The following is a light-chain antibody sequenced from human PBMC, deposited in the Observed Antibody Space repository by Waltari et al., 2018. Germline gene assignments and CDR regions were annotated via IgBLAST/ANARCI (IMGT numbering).Light chain of an antibody. CDR3: QQYYDTPIT. J-gene: IGKJ5*01. CDR1: QTVLSTSNNNNY. Sequence: DIVITQSPDSLAVYLGERATINCQSSQTVLSTSNNNNYLAWYQKKPGQPPRVLVYWASTRASGVPDRFSGSGSGTDFTLTISSLHAEDVAVYYCQQYYDTPITFGQGTRLEIK. CDR2: WAS. V-gene: IGKV4-1*01.